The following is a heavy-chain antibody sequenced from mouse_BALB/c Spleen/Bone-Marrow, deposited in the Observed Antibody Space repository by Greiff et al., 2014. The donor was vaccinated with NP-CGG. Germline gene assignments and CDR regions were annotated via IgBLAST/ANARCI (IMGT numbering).Heavy chain of an antibody. Sequence: VNVVESGAELARPGTSVKLSCKASGYTFTDYYINWVKQRTGQGLEWIGEIYPGSGNTYYNEKFKGKATLTADKSSSTVNIHLSSLTSEDSAVYFCARDHYGNYEGFDYWGQGTLVTVSA. CDR3: ARDHYGNYEGFDY. V-gene: IGHV1-77*01. CDR1: GYTFTDYY. J-gene: IGHJ3*01. CDR2: IYPGSGNT. D-gene: IGHD2-1*01.